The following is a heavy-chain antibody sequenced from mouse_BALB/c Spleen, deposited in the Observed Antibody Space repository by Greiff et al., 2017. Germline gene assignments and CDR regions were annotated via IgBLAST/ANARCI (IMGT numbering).Heavy chain of an antibody. Sequence: EVQRVESGGGLVQPGGSLRLSCATSGFTFTDYYMSWVRQPPGKALEWLGFIRNKANGYTTEYSASVKGRFTISRDNSQSILYLQMNTLRAEDSATYYCARGIYYDYDEGAWFAYWGQGTLVTVSA. CDR2: IRNKANGYTT. CDR3: ARGIYYDYDEGAWFAY. D-gene: IGHD2-4*01. J-gene: IGHJ3*01. CDR1: GFTFTDYY. V-gene: IGHV7-3*02.